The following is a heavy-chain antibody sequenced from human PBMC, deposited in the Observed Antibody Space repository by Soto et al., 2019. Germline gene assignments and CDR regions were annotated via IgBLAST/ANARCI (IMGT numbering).Heavy chain of an antibody. CDR3: VKDRYVDY. V-gene: IGHV3-64D*06. CDR2: ISSDGGST. Sequence: HPGGSLRLSCSVLGFTFSSYAMHWVRQAPGKGLQYVSSISSDGGSTYYADSVKGRFTISRDNSKNTLYLQMTSLRVEDTAVYYCVKDRYVDYWGQGTLVTVSS. J-gene: IGHJ4*02. CDR1: GFTFSSYA.